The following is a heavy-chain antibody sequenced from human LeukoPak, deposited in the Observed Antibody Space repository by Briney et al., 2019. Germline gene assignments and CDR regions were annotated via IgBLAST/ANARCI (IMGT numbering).Heavy chain of an antibody. Sequence: PGGSLRLSCAVSGFTFSNYQMNWVRQAPGKGLEWVSYISSSGSIIYYADSVKGRFTISRDNAKNSLYLQMNSLRAEDTAVYYCARGAYSSSWYFDYWGQGTLVTVSS. CDR2: ISSSGSII. CDR3: ARGAYSSSWYFDY. V-gene: IGHV3-48*03. D-gene: IGHD6-13*01. J-gene: IGHJ4*02. CDR1: GFTFSNYQ.